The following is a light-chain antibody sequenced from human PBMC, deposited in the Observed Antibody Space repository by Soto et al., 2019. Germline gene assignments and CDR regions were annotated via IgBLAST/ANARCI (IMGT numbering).Light chain of an antibody. CDR2: DVS. Sequence: QSALTQPASVSGSPGQSITISCTGTRNDVGGYNFVSWHQQHPGKAPKLLIFDVSDRPSEVSHRFSGSKSGYTASLTISGLQAEDEAEYYCSSDTTGGTHIFGGGTKLTVL. CDR1: RNDVGGYNF. V-gene: IGLV2-14*03. J-gene: IGLJ2*01. CDR3: SSDTTGGTHI.